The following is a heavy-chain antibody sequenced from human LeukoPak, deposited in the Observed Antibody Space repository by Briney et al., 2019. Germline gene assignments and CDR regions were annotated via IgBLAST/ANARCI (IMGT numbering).Heavy chain of an antibody. CDR1: GFTFSDYY. CDR3: AREGSSSGRDYYGMDV. D-gene: IGHD6-13*01. CDR2: ISSSGSTI. Sequence: GGSLRLSRAASGFTFSDYYMSWIRQAPGKGLEWVSYISSSGSTIYYADSVKGRFTISRDNAKNSLYLQMNSLRAEDTAVYYCAREGSSSGRDYYGMDVWGQGTTVTVSS. V-gene: IGHV3-11*01. J-gene: IGHJ6*02.